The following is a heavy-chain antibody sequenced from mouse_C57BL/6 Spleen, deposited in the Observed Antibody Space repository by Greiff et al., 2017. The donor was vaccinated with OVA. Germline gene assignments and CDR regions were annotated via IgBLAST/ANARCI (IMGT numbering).Heavy chain of an antibody. CDR3: ARGDGYLYAMDY. CDR2: IDPANGNT. V-gene: IGHV14-3*01. Sequence: VQLKQSVAELVRPGASVKLSCTASGFNINNTYMHWVKHRPEQGLEWIGRIDPANGNTKYAPKFQGKATITADTSSNTAYLQLSSLTSEDTAIYYCARGDGYLYAMDYWGQGTSVTVSS. D-gene: IGHD2-3*01. CDR1: GFNINNTY. J-gene: IGHJ4*01.